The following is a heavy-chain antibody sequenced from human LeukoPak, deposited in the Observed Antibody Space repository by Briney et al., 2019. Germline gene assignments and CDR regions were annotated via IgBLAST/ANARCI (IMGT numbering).Heavy chain of an antibody. Sequence: GGSLRLSCAASGFTFSSYEMNWVRQAPGKGLEWVSSISFSGTYIYYADSLKGRITISRDNAKNSLYLQMNSLRAEDTALYYCAKGNLRYFAGHYMDVWGKGTTVTISS. V-gene: IGHV3-21*04. CDR2: ISFSGTYI. CDR3: AKGNLRYFAGHYMDV. D-gene: IGHD3-9*01. CDR1: GFTFSSYE. J-gene: IGHJ6*03.